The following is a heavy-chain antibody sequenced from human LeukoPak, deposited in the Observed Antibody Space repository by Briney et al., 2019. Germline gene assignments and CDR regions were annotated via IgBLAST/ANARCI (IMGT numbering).Heavy chain of an antibody. CDR2: ISYDGSNK. V-gene: IGHV3-30*03. CDR1: GFTFSSYG. J-gene: IGHJ4*02. D-gene: IGHD6-19*01. Sequence: PGGSLRLSCAASGFTFSSYGMHWVRQAPGKGLEWVAVISYDGSNKYYADSVKGRFTISRDNSKNTLYLQMNSLRAEDTAVYYCARDWGIAVAVGAIDYWGQGTLVTVSS. CDR3: ARDWGIAVAVGAIDY.